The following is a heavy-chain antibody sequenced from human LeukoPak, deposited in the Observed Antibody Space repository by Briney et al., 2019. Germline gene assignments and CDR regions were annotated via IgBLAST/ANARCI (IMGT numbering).Heavy chain of an antibody. V-gene: IGHV1-8*01. J-gene: IGHJ6*02. CDR1: GYTFTSYD. Sequence: ASVKVSCKASGYTFTSYDINWVRQATGQGLEWMGWMNPNSGNTGYAQKFQGRVTMTRNTSISTAYMELSSLRSEDTAVYYCARERGNDYYYYGMDVWGQGTTVTVSS. D-gene: IGHD2-15*01. CDR2: MNPNSGNT. CDR3: ARERGNDYYYYGMDV.